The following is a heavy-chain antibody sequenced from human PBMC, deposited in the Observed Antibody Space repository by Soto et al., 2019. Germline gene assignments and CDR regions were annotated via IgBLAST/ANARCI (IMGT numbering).Heavy chain of an antibody. Sequence: SETLSLTCAVYGGSFSGYYWSWIRQPPGKGLEWIGEINHSGSTNYNPSLKSRGTISVDTSKKQFSLKLSSVTAADTDVDDCARDHSSSWSNWGQGTLVTVSS. CDR1: GGSFSGYY. CDR2: INHSGST. CDR3: ARDHSSSWSN. J-gene: IGHJ4*02. V-gene: IGHV4-34*01. D-gene: IGHD6-13*01.